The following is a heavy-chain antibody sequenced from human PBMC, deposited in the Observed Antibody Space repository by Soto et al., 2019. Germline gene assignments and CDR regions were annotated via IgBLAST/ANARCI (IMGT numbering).Heavy chain of an antibody. CDR2: INAGSGHT. J-gene: IGHJ4*02. D-gene: IGHD3-9*01. CDR1: GYTFTSYA. CDR3: ARVPISSAYDILTGPLDY. V-gene: IGHV1-3*01. Sequence: ASVKVSFKASGYTFTSYAMHWVRQAPGQRLEWMGWINAGSGHTKYSQKFQGRVTITRDTSASTAYMELSSLRSEDTTVYYCARVPISSAYDILTGPLDYWGQGTLVTVSS.